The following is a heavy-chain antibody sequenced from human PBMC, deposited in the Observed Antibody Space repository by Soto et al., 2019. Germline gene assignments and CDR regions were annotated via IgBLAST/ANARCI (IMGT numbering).Heavy chain of an antibody. V-gene: IGHV3-11*06. J-gene: IGHJ6*02. CDR2: ISSSSSSS. CDR3: DTTPSCGMDV. D-gene: IGHD2-15*01. Sequence: SLKLSCAASGVTVCIYDMSWIRQAPGKGLEWVSYISSSSSSSYYADSMKGRLTISRDNAKSSRYLQMTSLRAEDTAIYYCDTTPSCGMDVWGQGTMVTVSS. CDR1: GVTVCIYD.